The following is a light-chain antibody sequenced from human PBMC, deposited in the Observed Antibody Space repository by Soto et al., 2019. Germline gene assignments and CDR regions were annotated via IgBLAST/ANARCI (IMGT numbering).Light chain of an antibody. V-gene: IGKV3-20*01. CDR3: QQYGASSPFT. J-gene: IGKJ4*01. CDR2: GAS. CDR1: QSINNNY. Sequence: ESVLTQSAGTLSLSPGDRATLSCRASQSINNNYLAWYQQKPGQPPSLLIFGASSRATGIPDRFSGSGSGTAFTLTISRLEPEDFAVYYCQQYGASSPFTFGGGTKVDIK.